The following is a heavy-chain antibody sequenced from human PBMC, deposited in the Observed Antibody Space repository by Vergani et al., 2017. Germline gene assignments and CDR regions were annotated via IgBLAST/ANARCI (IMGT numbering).Heavy chain of an antibody. CDR2: INHSGST. CDR1: GGSFSGYY. J-gene: IGHJ6*03. Sequence: QVQLQQWGAGLLTPSETLSLTCAVHGGSFSGYYWSWIRQPPGKGLEWIGEINHSGSTNYNPSLKSRVTISVDTSKNQFSLKLSSVTAADTAVYYCARGFRDTKYYYYYYMDVWGKGTTVTVSS. V-gene: IGHV4-34*01. D-gene: IGHD2-8*01. CDR3: ARGFRDTKYYYYYYMDV.